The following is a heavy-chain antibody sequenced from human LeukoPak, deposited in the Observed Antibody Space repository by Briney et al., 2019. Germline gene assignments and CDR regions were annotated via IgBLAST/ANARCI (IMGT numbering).Heavy chain of an antibody. CDR3: ARFGGYAFDI. J-gene: IGHJ3*02. CDR2: ISTYNGNT. D-gene: IGHD6-19*01. CDR1: GYTFTTFG. Sequence: ASVKVSCKASGYTFTTFGISWVRQAPGQGLEWMGWISTYNGNTNYAQKLQGRVTMTTDTSTSTAYMELSRLRSDDTAVYYCARFGGYAFDIWGQGTMVTVSS. V-gene: IGHV1-18*01.